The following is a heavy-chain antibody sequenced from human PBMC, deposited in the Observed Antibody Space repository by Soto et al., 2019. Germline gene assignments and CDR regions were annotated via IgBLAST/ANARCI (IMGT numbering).Heavy chain of an antibody. D-gene: IGHD3-10*01. Sequence: QLQLQESGPGLVKPSETLSLTCTVSGGSISSSSYYWGWIRQPPGKGLEWIGSIYYSGSTYYNPSLKSRVTTSVDTSKNQFSLMLSSVTAADTAVYYCATVWFGEPQHWGQGTLVTVSS. CDR2: IYYSGST. CDR3: ATVWFGEPQH. V-gene: IGHV4-39*01. J-gene: IGHJ1*01. CDR1: GGSISSSSYY.